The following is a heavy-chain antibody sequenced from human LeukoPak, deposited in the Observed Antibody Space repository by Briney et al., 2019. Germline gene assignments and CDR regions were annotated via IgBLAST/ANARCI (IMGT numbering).Heavy chain of an antibody. D-gene: IGHD2-2*01. Sequence: SLRLSCVASGFSFDDYAMHWVRQVPGKGLEWVSGISWSSGSIDYADSVKGRFTISRDNAQNSLYLQMNGLRAEDTALYYCAKDRTSQIIGDNWFDPWGQGTLVTVSS. CDR2: ISWSSGSI. CDR3: AKDRTSQIIGDNWFDP. CDR1: GFSFDDYA. J-gene: IGHJ5*02. V-gene: IGHV3-9*01.